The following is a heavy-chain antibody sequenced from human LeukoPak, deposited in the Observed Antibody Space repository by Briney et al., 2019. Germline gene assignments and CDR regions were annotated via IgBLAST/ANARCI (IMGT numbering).Heavy chain of an antibody. CDR3: AKSAAAGYYYYYMDV. CDR2: ISWNSGSI. V-gene: IGHV3-9*03. Sequence: QPGRSLRLSCAASGFTFDDYAMHWVRQAPGKGLEWVSGISWNSGSIGCADSVKGRFTISRDNAKNSLYLQMNSLRAEDMALYYCAKSAAAGYYYYYMDVWGKGTTVTVSS. CDR1: GFTFDDYA. D-gene: IGHD6-13*01. J-gene: IGHJ6*03.